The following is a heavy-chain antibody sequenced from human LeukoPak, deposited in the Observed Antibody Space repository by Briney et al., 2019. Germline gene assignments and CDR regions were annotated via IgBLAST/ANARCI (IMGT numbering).Heavy chain of an antibody. V-gene: IGHV3-23*01. CDR2: ISGSGGST. CDR3: AKLGRYYDILTGYYKALLYFDY. CDR1: GFTFSSYA. D-gene: IGHD3-9*01. J-gene: IGHJ4*02. Sequence: GGSLRLSCAASGFTFSSYAMSWVRQAPGKGLEWVSAISGSGGSTYYADSVKGRFTISRDNSKNTLYLQMNSLRAEDTAVYYCAKLGRYYDILTGYYKALLYFDYWGQGALVTVSS.